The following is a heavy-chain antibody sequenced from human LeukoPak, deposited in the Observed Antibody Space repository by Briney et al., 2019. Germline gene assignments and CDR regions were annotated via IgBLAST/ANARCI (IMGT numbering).Heavy chain of an antibody. D-gene: IGHD4-11*01. CDR2: IRWDGGTA. CDR1: GFTFDDYT. Sequence: GGSLRLSCAASGFTFDDYTLHWVRQAPGRGLEWVSLIRWDGGTAYYTDSVKGRFTISRDNAKNSVYLQMNSLGADDTAVYYCATYSILNAREFRYWGQGTLVTVTS. V-gene: IGHV3-43*01. J-gene: IGHJ1*01. CDR3: ATYSILNAREFRY.